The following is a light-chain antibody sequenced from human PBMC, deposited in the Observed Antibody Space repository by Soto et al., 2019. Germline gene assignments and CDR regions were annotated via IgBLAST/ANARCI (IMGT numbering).Light chain of an antibody. CDR1: SSDVGGYNF. CDR3: CSYAGSNNLI. Sequence: QSVLTQPPSASGSPGQSVTISCTGASSDVGGYNFVSWYQHHPGKAPKLMIYEVTKRPSGVPDRFSGSKSGNTASLTVSGLQADDEASYYCCSYAGSNNLIFGGGTQLTVL. CDR2: EVT. V-gene: IGLV2-8*01. J-gene: IGLJ2*01.